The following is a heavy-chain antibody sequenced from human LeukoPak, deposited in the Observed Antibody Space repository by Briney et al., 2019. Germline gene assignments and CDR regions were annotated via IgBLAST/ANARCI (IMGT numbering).Heavy chain of an antibody. CDR1: GFTFSSYG. CDR2: ISYDGSNK. D-gene: IGHD5-12*01. V-gene: IGHV3-30*18. CDR3: AEDAGIGGYDYGAFDI. J-gene: IGHJ3*02. Sequence: PGRSLRLSCAASGFTFSSYGMHWVRQAPGKGLEWVAVISYDGSNKYYADSVKGRFTISRDNSKNTLYLQMNSLRAEDTAVYYCAEDAGIGGYDYGAFDIWGQGTMVTVSS.